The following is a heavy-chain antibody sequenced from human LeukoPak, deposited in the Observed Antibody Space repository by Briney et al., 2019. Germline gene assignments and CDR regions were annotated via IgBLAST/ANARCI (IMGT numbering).Heavy chain of an antibody. D-gene: IGHD3-10*01. CDR2: IYPGEWDT. V-gene: IGHV5-51*01. J-gene: IGHJ6*02. Sequence: GEPLKIFFKGSGYRFNSYWYGLVRPVPGKGPELMGIIYPGEWDTRYSPSFQGQVTISANKSRSTADLEWSSLKASDTAMYYCTTGGVVRGVHSDGMVVWGRGTTVSVSS. CDR1: GYRFNSYW. CDR3: TTGGVVRGVHSDGMVV.